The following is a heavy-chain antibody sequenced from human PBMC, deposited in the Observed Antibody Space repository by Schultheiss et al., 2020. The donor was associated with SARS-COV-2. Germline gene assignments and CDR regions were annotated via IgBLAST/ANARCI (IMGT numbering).Heavy chain of an antibody. CDR3: AGAKNEGTTFGY. J-gene: IGHJ4*02. CDR2: ISYDGSNK. Sequence: GGSLRLSCSASGFTFSSYAMHWVRQAPGKGLEWVAVISYDGSNKYYADSVKGRFTISRDNSKNTLYLQMNSLRAEDTAVYYCAGAKNEGTTFGYWGQGTLVTVSS. V-gene: IGHV3-30*01. CDR1: GFTFSSYA. D-gene: IGHD1-7*01.